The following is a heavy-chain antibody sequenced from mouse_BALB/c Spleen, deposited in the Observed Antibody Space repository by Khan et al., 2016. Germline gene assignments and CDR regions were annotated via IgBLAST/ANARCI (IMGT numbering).Heavy chain of an antibody. Sequence: EVQLQESGPGLVKPSQFLSLTCTVTGYSITSDYAWNWIRQFPGNKLEWMGYISYSGSTSYNPSLKSRISITRDTSKNQFFLQLNSVTTEDTATYYCARGTYAMDYWGQGTSVTVSS. J-gene: IGHJ4*01. CDR2: ISYSGST. D-gene: IGHD3-3*01. CDR3: ARGTYAMDY. CDR1: GYSITSDYA. V-gene: IGHV3-2*02.